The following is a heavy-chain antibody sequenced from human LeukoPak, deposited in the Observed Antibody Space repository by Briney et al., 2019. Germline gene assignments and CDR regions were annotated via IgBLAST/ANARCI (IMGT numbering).Heavy chain of an antibody. J-gene: IGHJ6*02. V-gene: IGHV1-24*01. Sequence: ASVKVCCKVSGYTLTELSMHWVRQAPGKGLEWMGGFDPEDGETIYAQKFQGRVTMTEDTSTDTAYMELSSLRSEDTAVYYCATSPSQYSSSWYYYYGMDVWGQGTTVTVSS. CDR3: ATSPSQYSSSWYYYYGMDV. CDR2: FDPEDGET. CDR1: GYTLTELS. D-gene: IGHD6-13*01.